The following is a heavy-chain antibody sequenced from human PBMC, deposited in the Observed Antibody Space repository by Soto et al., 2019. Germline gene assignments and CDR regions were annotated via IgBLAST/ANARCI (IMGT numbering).Heavy chain of an antibody. V-gene: IGHV5-51*01. Sequence: LGASLKISCKGSGYSFTSYWIGWVRQMPGKGLEWMGIIYPGDSDTRYSPSFQGQVTISADKSISTAYLQWSSLKASDTAMYYCARHGTRGPRDGYNECDYWGQGTLVTVSS. CDR2: IYPGDSDT. J-gene: IGHJ4*02. CDR3: ARHGTRGPRDGYNECDY. CDR1: GYSFTSYW. D-gene: IGHD5-12*01.